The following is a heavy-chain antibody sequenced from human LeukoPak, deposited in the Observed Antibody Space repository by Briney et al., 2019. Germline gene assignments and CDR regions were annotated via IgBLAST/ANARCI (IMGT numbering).Heavy chain of an antibody. CDR3: ARDLVQCSNTSCYGNWFDP. V-gene: IGHV3-11*04. Sequence: GGSLRHSRAASGFTLSDYYISWIRPAPRKGREWVSYISSSGSAIYYAHSPKGRFTISRDNAKNSLYLQMSSLRAEDTAVYCCARDLVQCSNTSCYGNWFDPWGQGTLVTVSS. CDR2: ISSSGSAI. J-gene: IGHJ5*02. D-gene: IGHD2-2*01. CDR1: GFTLSDYY.